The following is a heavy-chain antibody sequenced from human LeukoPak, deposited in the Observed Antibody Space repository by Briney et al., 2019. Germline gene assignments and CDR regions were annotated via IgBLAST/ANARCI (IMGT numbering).Heavy chain of an antibody. D-gene: IGHD3-10*01. CDR2: VHTSGST. V-gene: IGHV4-61*09. J-gene: IGHJ4*02. Sequence: PSETLSLTCTVSGGSISSGGYFWSWIRQPAGKGLEWIGHVHTSGSTNYNPSLKSRVTMSIDTSTNQFSLKLNSLTAADTAVYYCAEEGMIRGVIDYWGQGALVTASS. CDR1: GGSISSGGYF. CDR3: AEEGMIRGVIDY.